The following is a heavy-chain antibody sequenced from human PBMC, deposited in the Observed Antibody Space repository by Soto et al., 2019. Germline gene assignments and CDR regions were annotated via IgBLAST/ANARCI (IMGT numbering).Heavy chain of an antibody. CDR1: GFTFSSYA. Sequence: GGSLRLSCAASGFTFSSYAMSWVRQAPGKGLEWVSAISGSGGSTYYADSVKGRFTISRDNSKNTLYLQMNSLRAEDTAVYYCASDIVVVPAAFFTRRPTHETDAFDIWGQGTMVTVSS. CDR2: ISGSGGST. J-gene: IGHJ3*02. CDR3: ASDIVVVPAAFFTRRPTHETDAFDI. D-gene: IGHD2-2*01. V-gene: IGHV3-23*01.